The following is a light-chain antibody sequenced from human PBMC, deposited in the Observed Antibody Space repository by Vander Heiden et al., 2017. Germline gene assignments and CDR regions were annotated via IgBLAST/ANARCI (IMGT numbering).Light chain of an antibody. J-gene: IGKJ4*01. CDR3: QPRINGAPGAT. V-gene: IGKV3-11*01. CDR1: QSVSNY. CDR2: DAS. Sequence: EIVLTQSPATLSLSPGERATLSCRASQSVSNYLAWYQHKPGQAPRLLIYDASNRAAVIKARFSGSAYATDFTLTISSREPEDFAVYYCQPRINGAPGATFGGGTKVEIK.